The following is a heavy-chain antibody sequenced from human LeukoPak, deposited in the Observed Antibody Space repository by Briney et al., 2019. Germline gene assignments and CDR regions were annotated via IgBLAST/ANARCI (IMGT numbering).Heavy chain of an antibody. CDR3: ARGASGWYWLDY. D-gene: IGHD6-19*01. CDR1: GGSISSYN. CDR2: IYYTGST. V-gene: IGHV4-59*01. Sequence: SETLSLTCTVSGGSISSYNWNWIRQSPGKGLEWIGNIYYTGSTNYNPSFKGRVTISVDTSTNQFSLWLTSVTAAGTAVFYCARGASGWYWLDYWGRGALVTVSS. J-gene: IGHJ4*02.